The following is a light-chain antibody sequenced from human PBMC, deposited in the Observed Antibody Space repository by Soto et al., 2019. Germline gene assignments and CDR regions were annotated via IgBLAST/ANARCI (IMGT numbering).Light chain of an antibody. V-gene: IGKV3-20*01. CDR1: QSVSNNY. Sequence: EIVLTPSPGTLSLSPGERATPSCMASQSVSNNYLAWYQQKPGQAPRLLIYGASNRATGIPDRFSGSGSGTDFTLTISRLEPEDFAVYYCQQYGSSGTFGQGTKVDIK. CDR3: QQYGSSGT. CDR2: GAS. J-gene: IGKJ1*01.